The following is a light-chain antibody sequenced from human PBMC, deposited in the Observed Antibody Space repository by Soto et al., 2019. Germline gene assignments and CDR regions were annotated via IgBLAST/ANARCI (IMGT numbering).Light chain of an antibody. CDR3: GSYTSTYVRI. J-gene: IGLJ1*01. Sequence: QSALAQPASVSGSPGQSITISCTGTSSDVGRYNYVSWYQQYPGRAPTLIIYEVTNRPSGVSDRFSGSKSGNVASLTISGLQAADEADYYCGSYTSTYVRIFGTGTKVTVL. CDR2: EVT. CDR1: SSDVGRYNY. V-gene: IGLV2-14*01.